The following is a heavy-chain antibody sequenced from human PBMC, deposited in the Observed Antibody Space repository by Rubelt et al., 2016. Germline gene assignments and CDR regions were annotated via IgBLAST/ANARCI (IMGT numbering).Heavy chain of an antibody. CDR1: GGTFSSYA. Sequence: QVQLVQSGAEVKKPGSSVKVSCKASGGTFSSYAISWVRQAPGPGLEWMGRIIPILGIANYAQKFQGRVTITADKSTSTGSMELSRLRSEDTAVYYCARDDCSSTSCSPQGWGQGTLVTVSS. J-gene: IGHJ4*02. CDR3: ARDDCSSTSCSPQG. CDR2: IIPILGIA. V-gene: IGHV1-69*04. D-gene: IGHD2-2*01.